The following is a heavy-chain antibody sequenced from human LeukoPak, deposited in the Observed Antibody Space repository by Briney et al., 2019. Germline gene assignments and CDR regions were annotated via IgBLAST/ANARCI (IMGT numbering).Heavy chain of an antibody. D-gene: IGHD5-24*01. Sequence: SETLSLTCTVSGGSISSYYWSWIRQPPGKGLEWIGYIYYSGSTNYNPSLMSRVTISVDTSKNQFSLKLSSVTAADTAVYYCARTGGWLYYFGYWGQGTLVTVSS. CDR3: ARTGGWLYYFGY. V-gene: IGHV4-59*08. CDR2: IYYSGST. CDR1: GGSISSYY. J-gene: IGHJ4*02.